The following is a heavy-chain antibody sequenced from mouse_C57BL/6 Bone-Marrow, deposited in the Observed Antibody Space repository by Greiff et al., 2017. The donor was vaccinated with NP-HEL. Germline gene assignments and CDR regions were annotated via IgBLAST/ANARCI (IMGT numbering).Heavy chain of an antibody. V-gene: IGHV10-1*01. CDR2: IRSKSNNYAT. Sequence: EVQLVESGGGLVQPKGSLKLSCAASGFSFNTYAMNWVRQAPGKGLEWVARIRSKSNNYATYYADSVKDRFTISRDDSESMLYLQMNNLKTEDTAMYYCVRRRTAGYYGSSYWYFDVWGTGTTVTVSS. D-gene: IGHD1-1*01. CDR1: GFSFNTYA. J-gene: IGHJ1*03. CDR3: VRRRTAGYYGSSYWYFDV.